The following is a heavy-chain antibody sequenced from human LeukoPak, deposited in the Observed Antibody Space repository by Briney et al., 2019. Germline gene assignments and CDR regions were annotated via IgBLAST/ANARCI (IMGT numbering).Heavy chain of an antibody. V-gene: IGHV4-59*01. D-gene: IGHD3-16*02. CDR1: GGSISNYY. Sequence: SETLSLTCTVSGGSISNYYWSWIRQPPGKGLEWIGYLYYCGSTNYNPSLKSRVTISVDTSKNQFSLKLSSVTAADTAVYYCARGGYYDYVWGSYRQSYFDYWGQGTLVTVSS. CDR2: LYYCGST. CDR3: ARGGYYDYVWGSYRQSYFDY. J-gene: IGHJ4*02.